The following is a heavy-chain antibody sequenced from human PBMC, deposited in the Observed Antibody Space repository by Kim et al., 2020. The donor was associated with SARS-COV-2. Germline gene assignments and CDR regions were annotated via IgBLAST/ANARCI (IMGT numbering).Heavy chain of an antibody. V-gene: IGHV3-30*04. J-gene: IGHJ6*02. CDR2: ISYDGSNK. CDR1: GFTFSSYA. CDR3: ARALGITMVRGVIITLYYYYYGMDV. D-gene: IGHD3-10*01. Sequence: GGSLRLSCAASGFTFSSYAMHWVRQAPGKGLEWVAVISYDGSNKYYADSVKGRFTISRDNSKNTLYLQMNSLRAEDTAVYYCARALGITMVRGVIITLYYYYYGMDVWGQGTTVTVSS.